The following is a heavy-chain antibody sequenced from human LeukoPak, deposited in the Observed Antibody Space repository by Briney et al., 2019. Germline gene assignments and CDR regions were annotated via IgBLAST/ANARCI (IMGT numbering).Heavy chain of an antibody. Sequence: SQTLSLTCTVSGGSISSGSYYWSWIRQPAGKGLEWIGRIYTSGSTNYNPSLKSRFTISVDTSKNQFSLKLSSVTAADTAVYYCARAQYDYGSGSYYYYYYMDVWGKGTTVTVSS. J-gene: IGHJ6*03. CDR3: ARAQYDYGSGSYYYYYYMDV. CDR2: IYTSGST. CDR1: GGSISSGSYY. V-gene: IGHV4-61*02. D-gene: IGHD3-10*01.